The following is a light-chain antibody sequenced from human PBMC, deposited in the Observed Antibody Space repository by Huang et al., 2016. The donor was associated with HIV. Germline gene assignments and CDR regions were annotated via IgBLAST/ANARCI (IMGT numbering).Light chain of an antibody. CDR2: ASS. CDR3: QQYDNLPIT. J-gene: IGKJ5*01. CDR1: QDIRTY. V-gene: IGKV1-33*01. Sequence: DIQMTQSPSSLSASVGDRVTITCQASQDIRTYLKWYHQKPGKAPKVLIYASSHLETGVPSRFSGSGSGTSFTFTINSLQPEDIATYYCQQYDNLPITFGQGTRLEI.